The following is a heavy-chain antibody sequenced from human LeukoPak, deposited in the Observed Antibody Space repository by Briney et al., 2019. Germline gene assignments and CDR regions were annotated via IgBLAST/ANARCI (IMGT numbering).Heavy chain of an antibody. D-gene: IGHD3-22*01. V-gene: IGHV3-21*01. CDR2: ISTTSSCI. CDR3: ARDAGDYYDSSGYYSGGWLDP. CDR1: GFIFSGYN. J-gene: IGHJ5*02. Sequence: GGSLRLSCAAPGFIFSGYNMNWVRQAAGKGLEWVSSISTTSSCIYYADSVKRRFTISRDNAKNSLYLQMNRLRAEDTAVYYCARDAGDYYDSSGYYSGGWLDPWGQGTPVTVSS.